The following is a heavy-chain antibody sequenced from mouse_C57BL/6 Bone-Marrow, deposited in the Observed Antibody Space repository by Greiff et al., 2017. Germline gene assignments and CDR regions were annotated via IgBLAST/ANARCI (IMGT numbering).Heavy chain of an antibody. J-gene: IGHJ4*01. Sequence: EVKLMESGGGLVQPGGSLTLSCAASGFTFSDYGMAWVRQAPRKGPEWVAFISNLAYSIYYADTVTGRFTISRENAKNTLYLEMSSLRSEDTAMYYCARLGYYDYAMDYWGQGTSVTVSS. D-gene: IGHD2-3*01. CDR1: GFTFSDYG. CDR3: ARLGYYDYAMDY. CDR2: ISNLAYSI. V-gene: IGHV5-15*01.